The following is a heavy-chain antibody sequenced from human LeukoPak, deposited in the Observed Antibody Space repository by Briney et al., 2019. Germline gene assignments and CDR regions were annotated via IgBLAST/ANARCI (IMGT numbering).Heavy chain of an antibody. CDR3: ARDLVKWSPIDLCDY. J-gene: IGHJ4*02. V-gene: IGHV3-30*03. Sequence: GGFLRLSCAVSGFTFSDYWMSWVRQAPGKGLEWVAVISYDGSNKYYADSVKGRFTISRDNSKNTLYLQMNSLRAEDTAVYYCARDLVKWSPIDLCDYWGQGTLVTVSS. D-gene: IGHD2-15*01. CDR1: GFTFSDYW. CDR2: ISYDGSNK.